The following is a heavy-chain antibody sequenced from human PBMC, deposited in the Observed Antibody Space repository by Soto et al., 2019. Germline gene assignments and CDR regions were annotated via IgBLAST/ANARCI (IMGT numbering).Heavy chain of an antibody. Sequence: VGSLRLSCAVSGFIFSDYYMSWIRQAPGKGLEWVSYISSRGDIIYYADSVKGRFTISRDNAKNSLYLQMNSLRAEDTAVYYCARDLGYYDSSGYFDYWGQGTLVTVS. CDR3: ARDLGYYDSSGYFDY. CDR1: GFIFSDYY. CDR2: ISSRGDII. J-gene: IGHJ4*02. V-gene: IGHV3-11*01. D-gene: IGHD3-22*01.